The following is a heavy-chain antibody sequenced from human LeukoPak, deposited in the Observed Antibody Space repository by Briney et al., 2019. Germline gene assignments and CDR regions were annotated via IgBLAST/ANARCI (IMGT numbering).Heavy chain of an antibody. Sequence: GASVKVSCKASGDTFTSYYFHWVRQAPGQGLEWMGILNPSGGSTSYAQQFQGRVTMTRDTSTRTVYMGLSSLRSEDTAMYYCATLSRYGSGSYYYYFEQWGQGTLVTVSS. J-gene: IGHJ4*02. V-gene: IGHV1-46*01. D-gene: IGHD3-10*01. CDR3: ATLSRYGSGSYYYYFEQ. CDR2: LNPSGGST. CDR1: GDTFTSYY.